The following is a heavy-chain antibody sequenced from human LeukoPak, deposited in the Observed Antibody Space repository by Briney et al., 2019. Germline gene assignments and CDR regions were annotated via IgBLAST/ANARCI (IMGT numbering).Heavy chain of an antibody. CDR2: ISSSGSTI. CDR3: AKGGLNWFDP. J-gene: IGHJ5*02. CDR1: GFTFSSYE. Sequence: GGSLRLSCAASGFTFSSYEMNWVRQAPGKGLEWVSYISSSGSTIYYADSVKGRFTISRDNAKNSLYLQMNSLRAEDTAVYYCAKGGLNWFDPWGQGTLVTVSS. V-gene: IGHV3-48*03. D-gene: IGHD1-26*01.